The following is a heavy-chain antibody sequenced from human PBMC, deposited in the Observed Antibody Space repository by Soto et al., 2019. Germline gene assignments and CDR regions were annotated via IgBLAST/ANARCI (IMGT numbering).Heavy chain of an antibody. CDR1: GFTFSSYA. V-gene: IGHV3-23*01. CDR3: AKGRPPVYSSGWYGAFDI. Sequence: GGSLRLSCAASGFTFSSYAMSWVRQAPGKGLEWVSAISGSGGSTYYADSVKGRFTISRDNSKNTLYLQMNSLRAEDTAVYYCAKGRPPVYSSGWYGAFDIWGQGTMVTVSS. CDR2: ISGSGGST. J-gene: IGHJ3*02. D-gene: IGHD6-19*01.